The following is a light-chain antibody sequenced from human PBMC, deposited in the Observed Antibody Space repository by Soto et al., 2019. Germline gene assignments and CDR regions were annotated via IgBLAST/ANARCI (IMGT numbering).Light chain of an antibody. CDR1: RGISKS. J-gene: IGKJ4*01. CDR3: QQFDNLPSLT. Sequence: DIQMTQSPSSLSASVGDRVTITCQANRGISKSLNWYQQKPGKTPRLLIYDASNLQTGVTLRFSGSGSGTYFTLTISSLQPEDFATYYCQQFDNLPSLTFGGGTKVEIK. V-gene: IGKV1-33*01. CDR2: DAS.